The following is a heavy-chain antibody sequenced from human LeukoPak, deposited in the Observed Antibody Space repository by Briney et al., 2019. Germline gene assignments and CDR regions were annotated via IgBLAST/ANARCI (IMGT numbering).Heavy chain of an antibody. CDR2: ITSSGGAT. V-gene: IGHV3-23*01. CDR3: AREKITMVRGVIGPNDY. Sequence: GGSLRLSCAASGFTFSTYAVNWVRQAPGKGLEWVSAITSSGGATYYADPVKGRFTISRDNSKNTLYLQMNSLRAEDTAVYYCAREKITMVRGVIGPNDYWGQGTLVTVSS. J-gene: IGHJ4*02. CDR1: GFTFSTYA. D-gene: IGHD3-10*01.